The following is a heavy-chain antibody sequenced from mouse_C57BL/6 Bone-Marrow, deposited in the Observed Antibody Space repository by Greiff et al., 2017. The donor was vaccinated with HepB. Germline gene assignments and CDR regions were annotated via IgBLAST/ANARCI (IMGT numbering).Heavy chain of an antibody. Sequence: QVHVKQSGPELVKPGASVKLSCKASGYTFTSYDINWVKQRPGQGLEWIGWIYPRDGSTKYNEKFKGKATLTVDTSSSTAYMELHSLTSEDSAVYFCARGATVVHWYFDVWGTGTTVTVSS. V-gene: IGHV1-85*01. D-gene: IGHD1-1*01. CDR1: GYTFTSYD. CDR2: IYPRDGST. J-gene: IGHJ1*03. CDR3: ARGATVVHWYFDV.